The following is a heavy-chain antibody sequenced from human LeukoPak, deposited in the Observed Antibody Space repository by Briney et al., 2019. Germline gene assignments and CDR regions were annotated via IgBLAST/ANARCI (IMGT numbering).Heavy chain of an antibody. CDR3: ARGYYESRGYYYYYYGVDV. CDR1: GFTFSSYG. D-gene: IGHD3-22*01. CDR2: ISYDGSNK. J-gene: IGHJ6*02. V-gene: IGHV3-30*03. Sequence: GGSLRLSCAASGFTFSSYGMHWVRQAPGKRLEWVAVISYDGSNKYYADSVKGRFTISRDNSKNTLYLQMNSLRAEDTAVYYCARGYYESRGYYYYYYGVDVWGQGTTVTVSS.